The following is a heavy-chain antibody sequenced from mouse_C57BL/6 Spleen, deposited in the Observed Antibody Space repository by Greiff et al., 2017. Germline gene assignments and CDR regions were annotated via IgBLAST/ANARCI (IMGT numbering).Heavy chain of an antibody. V-gene: IGHV1-52*01. CDR3: AREEGLGRRGAMDD. CDR2: IYPSDSET. Sequence: VQLQQPGAELVRPGSSVKLSCKASGYTFTSYWMPWVKQRPIQGLEWIGNIYPSDSETHYNQKFKDKATLTVDKSSSTAYMQLSSLTSEDSAVYYCAREEGLGRRGAMDDWGQGTSVTVAS. J-gene: IGHJ4*01. CDR1: GYTFTSYW. D-gene: IGHD3-3*01.